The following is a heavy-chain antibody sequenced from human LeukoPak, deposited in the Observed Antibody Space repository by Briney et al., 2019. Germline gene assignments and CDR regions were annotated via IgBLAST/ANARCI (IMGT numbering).Heavy chain of an antibody. CDR2: INHSGST. CDR3: ARTDCTNGVCRYYYYYGMDV. V-gene: IGHV4-34*01. D-gene: IGHD2-8*01. CDR1: GGSFSGYY. Sequence: PSETLSLTCAVYGGSFSGYYWSWIRQPPGKGLEWIGDINHSGSTNYNPSLKSRVTISVDTSKNQFSLKLSSVTASDTAVYYCARTDCTNGVCRYYYYYGMDVWGQGTTVTVSS. J-gene: IGHJ6*02.